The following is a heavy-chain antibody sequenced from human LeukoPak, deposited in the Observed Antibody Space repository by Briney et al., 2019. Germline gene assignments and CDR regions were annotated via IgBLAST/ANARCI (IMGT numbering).Heavy chain of an antibody. CDR1: GFTFSSYE. Sequence: GGSLRRSCAASGFTFSSYEMNWVGQAPGKGLEWVSYISSSGRTKYYADSVKGRFTISRDNAKNSLYLQMNSLRADDTDVYYCARDHCTSTSCYFDYWGQGILVTVSS. J-gene: IGHJ4*02. D-gene: IGHD2-2*01. CDR3: ARDHCTSTSCYFDY. CDR2: ISSSGRTK. V-gene: IGHV3-48*03.